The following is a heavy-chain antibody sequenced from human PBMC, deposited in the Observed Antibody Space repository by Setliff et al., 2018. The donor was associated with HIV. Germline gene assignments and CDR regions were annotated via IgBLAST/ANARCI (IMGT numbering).Heavy chain of an antibody. CDR1: GGSFSDYY. D-gene: IGHD3-3*01. J-gene: IGHJ4*02. CDR3: ARGTFGIATPGVYFDY. CDR2: INHSGST. Sequence: SETLSLTCAVYGGSFSDYYWTWIRQSPGKGLEWIGEINHSGSTNYNPSLKSRVTISVDPSKNQFSLQLISVTAADTAVYWCARGTFGIATPGVYFDYWGQGLLVTVSS. V-gene: IGHV4-34*01.